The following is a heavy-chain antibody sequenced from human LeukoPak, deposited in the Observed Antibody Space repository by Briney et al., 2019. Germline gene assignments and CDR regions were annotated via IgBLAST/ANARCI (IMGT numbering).Heavy chain of an antibody. CDR3: SRGSGWLSVY. Sequence: GGSGRLYCIASGLNFGDYLMSWVGQGPREWLEWIGFISGGTTEYAASVKGRFTISRDDSTSIAYLQMNSLTTEDTAVYYCSRGSGWLSVYWGQGTLVTVSS. CDR2: ISGGTT. D-gene: IGHD6-19*01. J-gene: IGHJ4*02. CDR1: GLNFGDYL. V-gene: IGHV3-49*04.